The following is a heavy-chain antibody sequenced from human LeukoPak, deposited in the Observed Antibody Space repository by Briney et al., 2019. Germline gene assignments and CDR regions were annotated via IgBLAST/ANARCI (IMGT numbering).Heavy chain of an antibody. CDR1: GFTFTSSA. D-gene: IGHD6-13*01. Sequence: SVKVSCKASGFTFTSSAMQWVRQARGQRLEWIGWIVVGSGNTNYAQKFQERVTITRDMSTSTAYMELSSLRSEDTAVYYCAASRNGAAAGTNYYYYGMDVWGQGTTVTVSS. CDR3: AASRNGAAAGTNYYYYGMDV. CDR2: IVVGSGNT. J-gene: IGHJ6*02. V-gene: IGHV1-58*02.